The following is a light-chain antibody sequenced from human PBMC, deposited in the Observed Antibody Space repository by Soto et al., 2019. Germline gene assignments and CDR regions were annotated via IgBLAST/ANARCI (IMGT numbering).Light chain of an antibody. CDR2: EVS. Sequence: QSALTQPPSASGSPGQSVTISCTGTSSDVGGYNYVSWYQQHPGKAPKLMIYEVSNRPSGVSNRFSGSKSGNTASLTISGLQAEDEADYYCSSYTSISTGVFGGGTKVTVL. V-gene: IGLV2-14*01. J-gene: IGLJ3*02. CDR3: SSYTSISTGV. CDR1: SSDVGGYNY.